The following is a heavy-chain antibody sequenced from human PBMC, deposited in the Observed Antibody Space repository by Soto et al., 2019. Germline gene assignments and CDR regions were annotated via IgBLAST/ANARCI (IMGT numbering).Heavy chain of an antibody. CDR2: MYYSGTT. D-gene: IGHD6-6*01. Sequence: SETLSLTCTDSGGSISSSDYYWSWIRRPPGQGLEWIGYMYYSGTTYSSPSLQSRVSISVDTSKNQFSLNLNSVTAADTAVYYCARGAYSDSSSYFDYWGQRAQVTVSS. V-gene: IGHV4-30-4*01. CDR1: GGSISSSDYY. CDR3: ARGAYSDSSSYFDY. J-gene: IGHJ4*02.